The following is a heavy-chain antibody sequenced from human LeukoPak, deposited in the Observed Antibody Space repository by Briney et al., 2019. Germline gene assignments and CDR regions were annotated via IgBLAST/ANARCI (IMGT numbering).Heavy chain of an antibody. CDR1: GFTFTNYW. Sequence: GGSLRLSCAASGFTFTNYWMNWLRQAPGKGLEWVANIKQDGGAKNYVDSVKGRFTISRDNAKNSLYLQMNSLRAEDTAVYYCAKVIDPLYSHAFDIWGQGTMVTVSS. CDR3: AKVIDPLYSHAFDI. D-gene: IGHD6-13*01. CDR2: IKQDGGAK. V-gene: IGHV3-7*01. J-gene: IGHJ3*02.